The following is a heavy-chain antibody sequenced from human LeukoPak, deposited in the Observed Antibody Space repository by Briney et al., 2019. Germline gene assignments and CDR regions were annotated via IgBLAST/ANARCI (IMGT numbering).Heavy chain of an antibody. Sequence: SETLTLTSTVSGVSISPYYWSWIRQPPGKGLEWVGYIKYTGSTNSNPSLKSRVTMSVDTSENQFSLRLSSVTAADTAVYYCARQGRYMAAAGAPNFDYWGQGILGSVSS. D-gene: IGHD6-13*01. CDR1: GVSISPYY. CDR3: ARQGRYMAAAGAPNFDY. V-gene: IGHV4-59*08. CDR2: IKYTGST. J-gene: IGHJ4*02.